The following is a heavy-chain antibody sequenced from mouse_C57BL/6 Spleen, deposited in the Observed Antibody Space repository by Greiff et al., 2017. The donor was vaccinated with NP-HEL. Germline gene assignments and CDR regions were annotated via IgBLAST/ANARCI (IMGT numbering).Heavy chain of an antibody. CDR3: ARYSIDY. J-gene: IGHJ4*01. CDR2: IRNKANGYTT. Sequence: VQLKQSGGGLVQPGGSLSLSCAASGFTFTDYYMSWVRQPPGKALEWLGFIRNKANGYTTEYSASVKGRFTISRANYQSILYLQMNALRAEGSAAYYCARYSIDYWGQGTPVTVSS. V-gene: IGHV7-3*01. CDR1: GFTFTDYY.